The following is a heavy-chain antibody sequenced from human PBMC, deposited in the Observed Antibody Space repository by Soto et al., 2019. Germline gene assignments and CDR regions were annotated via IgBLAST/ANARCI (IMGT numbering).Heavy chain of an antibody. CDR1: GYTFTNYG. J-gene: IGHJ5*02. CDR3: ARGVGSGSYYNQYNWFDP. D-gene: IGHD3-10*01. Sequence: VQLLQSGGEVKKPGASVKVSCKASGYTFTNYGISWVRQAPGQGLEWMGWINVYNGNTKYAQKVQGRVTMTTDTSTSTAYMELRSLRSDDTAVYYCARGVGSGSYYNQYNWFDPWGQGTLVTVSS. CDR2: INVYNGNT. V-gene: IGHV1-18*01.